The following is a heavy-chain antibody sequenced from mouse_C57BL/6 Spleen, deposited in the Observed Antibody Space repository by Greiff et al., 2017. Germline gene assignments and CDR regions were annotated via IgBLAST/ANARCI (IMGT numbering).Heavy chain of an antibody. CDR3: ARGGSYDYVLFDY. J-gene: IGHJ2*01. V-gene: IGHV1-81*01. CDR2: IYPRSGNT. Sequence: VQLVESGAELARPGASVKLSCKASGYTFTSYGISWVKQRTGQGLEWIGEIYPRSGNTYYNEKFKGKATLTADKSSSTAYMELRSLTSEDSAVYFCARGGSYDYVLFDYWGQGTTLTVSS. CDR1: GYTFTSYG. D-gene: IGHD2-4*01.